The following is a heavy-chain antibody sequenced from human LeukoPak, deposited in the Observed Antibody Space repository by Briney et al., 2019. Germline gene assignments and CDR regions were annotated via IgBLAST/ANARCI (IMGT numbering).Heavy chain of an antibody. V-gene: IGHV3-11*04. CDR1: GFTFSDYY. D-gene: IGHD5-18*01. CDR3: TRIRGYSYGGYGAFDI. J-gene: IGHJ3*02. CDR2: ISSSGSTI. Sequence: GGALRLSCAASGFTFSDYYMSWIRQAPGKGLEGVSYISSSGSTIYYADSVKGRFTISRDNSKNTLYLQMNSLRAEDTAVYYCTRIRGYSYGGYGAFDIWGQGTMVTVSS.